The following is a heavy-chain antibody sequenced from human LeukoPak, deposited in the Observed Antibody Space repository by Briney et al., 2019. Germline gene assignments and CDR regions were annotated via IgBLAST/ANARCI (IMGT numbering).Heavy chain of an antibody. V-gene: IGHV3-74*01. Sequence: GRSLRLSCAASGFTFNKYWMHGVRQAPGKGLVWVARTTTHGTSANYADPVKGRFIISRDNANNTLYLQMNGLRDEDTGVYYALAGYYYYYMDVWGKGTTVTVSS. CDR3: LAGYYYYYMDV. CDR1: GFTFNKYW. D-gene: IGHD6-13*01. J-gene: IGHJ6*03. CDR2: TTTHGTSA.